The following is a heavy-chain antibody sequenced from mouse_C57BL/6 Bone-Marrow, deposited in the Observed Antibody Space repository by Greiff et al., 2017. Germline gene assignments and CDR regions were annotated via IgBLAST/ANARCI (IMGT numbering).Heavy chain of an antibody. V-gene: IGHV1-81*01. CDR3: ASSYYSNYPWFAY. CDR1: GYTFTSYG. CDR2: IYPRSGNT. J-gene: IGHJ3*01. Sequence: QVQLKQSGAELARPGASVKLSCKASGYTFTSYGISWVKQRTGQGLEWIGEIYPRSGNTYYNEKFKGKATLTADKSSSTAYMELRSMTSEDSAVYLCASSYYSNYPWFAYWGQGTLVTVSA. D-gene: IGHD2-5*01.